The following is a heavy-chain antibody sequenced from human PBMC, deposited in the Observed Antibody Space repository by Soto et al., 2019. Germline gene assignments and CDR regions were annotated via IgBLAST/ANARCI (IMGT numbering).Heavy chain of an antibody. CDR3: ARADRDGYNYGDY. V-gene: IGHV3-30-3*01. CDR2: ISYDGSNK. CDR1: GFTFSSYA. J-gene: IGHJ4*02. Sequence: QVQLVESGGGVVQPGRSLRLSCAASGFTFSSYAMHWVRQAPGKGLDWVAVISYDGSNKYYADSVKGRFTISRDNSKNTLYLQRNSLRADDTAIYYCARADRDGYNYGDYWGQGSLVTVS. D-gene: IGHD5-12*01.